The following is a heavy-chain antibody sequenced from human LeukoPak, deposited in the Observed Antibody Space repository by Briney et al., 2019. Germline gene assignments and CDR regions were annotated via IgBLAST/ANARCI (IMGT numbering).Heavy chain of an antibody. CDR1: GGSISSGGYY. J-gene: IGHJ4*02. D-gene: IGHD6-13*01. V-gene: IGHV4-30-2*01. CDR2: IYHSGST. Sequence: SETLSLTCTVSGGSISSGGYYWSWIRQPPGKGLEWIGYIYHSGSTYYNPSLKSRVTISVDRSKNQFFLKLSSVTAADTAVYYCAREGGDSSSWFSVDYWGQGTLVTVSS. CDR3: AREGGDSSSWFSVDY.